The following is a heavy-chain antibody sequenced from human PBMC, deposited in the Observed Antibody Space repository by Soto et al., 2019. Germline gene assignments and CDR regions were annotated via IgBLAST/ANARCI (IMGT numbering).Heavy chain of an antibody. J-gene: IGHJ4*02. CDR2: IWYDGSNK. Sequence: GGSLRLSCTASGFNFSLYGMHWVRQAPGKGLEWVGLIWYDGSNKYYGDSVKGRFTISRDNSQNTLYLQMNSLRAEDTAVYYCASPTHDGWPGDHWGPGSLVTVSS. CDR3: ASPTHDGWPGDH. V-gene: IGHV3-33*01. D-gene: IGHD3-10*01. CDR1: GFNFSLYG.